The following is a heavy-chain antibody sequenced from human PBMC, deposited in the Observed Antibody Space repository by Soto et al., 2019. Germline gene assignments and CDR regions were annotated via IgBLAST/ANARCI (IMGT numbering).Heavy chain of an antibody. CDR3: AREGVVVVAADNYYYYGMDV. D-gene: IGHD2-15*01. Sequence: ASVKVSCKASGYTFTGYYMHWVRQAPGQGLEWMGWINPNSGGTNYAQKFQGWVTMTRDTSISTAYMELSRLRSDDTAVYYCAREGVVVVAADNYYYYGMDVWGQGTTVTVSS. CDR2: INPNSGGT. CDR1: GYTFTGYY. V-gene: IGHV1-2*04. J-gene: IGHJ6*02.